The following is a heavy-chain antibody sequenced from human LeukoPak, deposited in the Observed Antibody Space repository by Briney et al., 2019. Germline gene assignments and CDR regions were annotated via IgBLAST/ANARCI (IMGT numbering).Heavy chain of an antibody. CDR3: AGASNYGDTDY. V-gene: IGHV3-33*03. Sequence: GGSLRLSCAASGFTFSSYGMHWVRQAPGKGLEWVAVIWYDGSNKYYADSVKGRFTISRDNAKNSLYLQMNSLRAEDTAVYYCAGASNYGDTDYWGQGTLVTVSS. D-gene: IGHD4-17*01. J-gene: IGHJ4*02. CDR1: GFTFSSYG. CDR2: IWYDGSNK.